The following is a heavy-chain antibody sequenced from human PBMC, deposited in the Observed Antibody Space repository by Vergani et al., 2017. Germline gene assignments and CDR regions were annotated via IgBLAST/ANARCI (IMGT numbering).Heavy chain of an antibody. Sequence: VQLQESGPGLVKTSQTLSLTCTVSGGSISSVGYYWSWIRQHPGKGLEWIGYIYYSGSTYYNPSLKSRVTISVDTSKNQFSLKLSSVTAADTAVYYCAREGITMVRGVIHYFDYWGQGTLVTVSS. CDR3: AREGITMVRGVIHYFDY. V-gene: IGHV4-31*03. CDR2: IYYSGST. D-gene: IGHD3-10*01. J-gene: IGHJ4*02. CDR1: GGSISSVGYY.